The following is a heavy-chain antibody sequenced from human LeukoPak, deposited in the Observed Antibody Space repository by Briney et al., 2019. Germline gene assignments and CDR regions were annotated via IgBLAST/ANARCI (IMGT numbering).Heavy chain of an antibody. V-gene: IGHV3-15*01. CDR2: IKPKTEGGTT. J-gene: IGHJ4*02. Sequence: GGSLRLSCAASGFTFSNVWMAWFRQAPGKGLEWVGRIKPKTEGGTTDYAAPVQGRFAISRDDSKNTLFLQMNSLEIEGTGVYYCATFEPGSRAKGFDYWGQGNLVTVST. D-gene: IGHD3-10*01. CDR1: GFTFSNVW. CDR3: ATFEPGSRAKGFDY.